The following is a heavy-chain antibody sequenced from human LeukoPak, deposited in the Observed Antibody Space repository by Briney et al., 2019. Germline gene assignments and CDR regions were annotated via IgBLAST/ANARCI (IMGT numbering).Heavy chain of an antibody. D-gene: IGHD3-9*01. J-gene: IGHJ5*02. Sequence: SETLSPTCAVSGYSISSGFYWGWIRQPPGKGLEWSGTLYHSGSTYYNPSLKRRVTISVDTSKNQFSLKLSSVTAADTAVYYCAKASQWAWNYDILTGYRGDWFDPWGQGTLVTVSS. CDR3: AKASQWAWNYDILTGYRGDWFDP. CDR1: GYSISSGFY. CDR2: LYHSGST. V-gene: IGHV4-38-2*01.